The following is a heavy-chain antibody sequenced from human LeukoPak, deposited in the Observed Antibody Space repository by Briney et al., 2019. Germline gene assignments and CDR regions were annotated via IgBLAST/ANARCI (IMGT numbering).Heavy chain of an antibody. V-gene: IGHV3-48*02. CDR2: VSGSSNI. CDR3: ARDGLHTAHFDY. CDR1: GFTFSSYT. Sequence: GESLKISCAASGFTFSSYTMNWVRQAPGEGLEWVSTVSGSSNIHYSDSVKGRFTISRDNARNPLYLQMNSLRDEDTAVYYCARDGLHTAHFDYWGQGTLVTVSS. D-gene: IGHD5-18*01. J-gene: IGHJ4*02.